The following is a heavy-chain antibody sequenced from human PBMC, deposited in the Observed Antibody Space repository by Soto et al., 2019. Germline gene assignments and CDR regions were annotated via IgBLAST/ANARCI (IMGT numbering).Heavy chain of an antibody. Sequence: QVQLVQSGAEVKKPGSSVKVSCKASGGTFSTSAISWVRQAPGQGLEWVGGIMPVFPTPDYAQNFQGRVTITADESTTTACLELASLRADGTAVYSCARDKDSLQLGGNYYYILDVWGQGTAITVSS. V-gene: IGHV1-69*12. J-gene: IGHJ6*02. CDR3: ARDKDSLQLGGNYYYILDV. CDR2: IMPVFPTP. CDR1: GGTFSTSA. D-gene: IGHD1-1*01.